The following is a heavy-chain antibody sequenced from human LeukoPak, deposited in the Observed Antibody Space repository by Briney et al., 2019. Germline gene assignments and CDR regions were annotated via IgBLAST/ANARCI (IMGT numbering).Heavy chain of an antibody. D-gene: IGHD3-22*01. CDR1: GYTFTGYY. V-gene: IGHV1-2*04. Sequence: ASVKVSCKASGYTFTGYYMHWVRQAPGQGLEWMGWINPNSGGTNYAQKFQGWVTMTRDTSISTAYMELSRLRSDDTAVYYCARVGYDSSGRTSPNTFDYWGQGTLVTVSS. CDR3: ARVGYDSSGRTSPNTFDY. CDR2: INPNSGGT. J-gene: IGHJ4*02.